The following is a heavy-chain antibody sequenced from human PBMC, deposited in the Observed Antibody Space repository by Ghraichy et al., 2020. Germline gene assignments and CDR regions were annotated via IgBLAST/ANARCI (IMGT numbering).Heavy chain of an antibody. CDR3: ATEWPNHYYYYYGMDV. V-gene: IGHV4-39*02. D-gene: IGHD1-14*01. CDR2: IYYSGST. CDR1: GGSISSSSYY. Sequence: SETLSLTCTVSGGSISSSSYYWGWIRQPPGKGLEWIGSIYYSGSTYYNPSLKSRVTISVDTSKNQFSLKLSSVTAADTAVYYCATEWPNHYYYYYGMDVWGQGTTVTVSS. J-gene: IGHJ6*02.